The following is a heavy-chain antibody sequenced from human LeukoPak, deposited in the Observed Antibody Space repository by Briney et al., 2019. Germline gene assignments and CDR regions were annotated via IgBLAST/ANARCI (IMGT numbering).Heavy chain of an antibody. Sequence: GGSLRLSCAASGFTFSSYGMHWVRQAPGKGLEWVAVIWYDGSNKYYADSVKGRFTISRDNSKNTLYLQVNSLRAEDTAVYYCASVPPYSGYLYWGQGTLVTVSS. D-gene: IGHD5-12*01. CDR1: GFTFSSYG. CDR3: ASVPPYSGYLY. V-gene: IGHV3-33*01. J-gene: IGHJ4*02. CDR2: IWYDGSNK.